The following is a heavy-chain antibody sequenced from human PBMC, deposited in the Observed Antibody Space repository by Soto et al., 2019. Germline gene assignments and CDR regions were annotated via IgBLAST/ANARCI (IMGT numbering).Heavy chain of an antibody. D-gene: IGHD2-15*01. CDR1: GYTFTSYA. CDR2: INAGNGNT. CDR3: AGWVDFSGGRCYSIFDY. Sequence: QVQLVQSGAEVKKPGASVKVSCKASGYTFTSYAMHWVRQAPGQRLEWMGWINAGNGNTKYSQKFQGRVTITRDTSASTAYMGLSSLRSEDTAVYYRAGWVDFSGGRCYSIFDYWGQGTLVTVSS. V-gene: IGHV1-3*01. J-gene: IGHJ4*02.